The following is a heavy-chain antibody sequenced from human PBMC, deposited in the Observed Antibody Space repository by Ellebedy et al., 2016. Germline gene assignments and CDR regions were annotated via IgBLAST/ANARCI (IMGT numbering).Heavy chain of an antibody. V-gene: IGHV1-69*04. CDR3: ASVRSGNFGDGV. Sequence: SVKVSCXASGDTFNNYVISWVRQAPGQGLEWLGRISPIVDVANYAQKFQGRLTITADHSTSTVYMELSSLRSEDTAVYYCASVRSGNFGDGVWGQGTTVTVSS. J-gene: IGHJ6*02. CDR1: GDTFNNYV. D-gene: IGHD3-3*01. CDR2: ISPIVDVA.